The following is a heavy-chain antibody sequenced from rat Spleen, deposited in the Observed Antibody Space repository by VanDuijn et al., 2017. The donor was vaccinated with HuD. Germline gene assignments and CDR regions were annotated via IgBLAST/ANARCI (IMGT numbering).Heavy chain of an antibody. Sequence: EVQLQESGPGLVKPSLSLSLTCSVTGYSITSNYRWNWIRKFPGHKLEWMGYINSAGSTKYDPSLKSRISISRDTSKNQFFLQVNSVTTEDTATYYCASLNWEGYFDYWGQGVMVTVSS. CDR2: INSAGST. CDR1: GYSITSNYR. CDR3: ASLNWEGYFDY. V-gene: IGHV3-3*01. J-gene: IGHJ2*01. D-gene: IGHD5-1*01.